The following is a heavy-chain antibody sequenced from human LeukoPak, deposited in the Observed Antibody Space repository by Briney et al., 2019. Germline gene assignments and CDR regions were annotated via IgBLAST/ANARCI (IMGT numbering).Heavy chain of an antibody. D-gene: IGHD3-3*02. J-gene: IGHJ6*03. CDR3: ASNILAVTPYYYYVDV. V-gene: IGHV1-69*05. Sequence: GASVKVSCKASGYTFTGYYMHWVRQAPGQGLEWMGGIIPIFGTANYAQKFQGRVTITTDESTSTAYMELSSLRSEDTAVYYCASNILAVTPYYYYVDVWGKGTTVTVSS. CDR1: GYTFTGYY. CDR2: IIPIFGTA.